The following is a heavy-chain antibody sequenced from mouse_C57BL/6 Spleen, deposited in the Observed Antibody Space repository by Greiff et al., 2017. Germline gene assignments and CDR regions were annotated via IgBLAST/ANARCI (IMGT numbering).Heavy chain of an antibody. V-gene: IGHV1-72*01. CDR3: ASPILYYDYDGLSY. D-gene: IGHD2-4*01. CDR2: IDPNRGGN. CDR1: GYTFTSYW. Sequence: QVQLQQPGAELVKPGASVKLSCEASGYTFTSYWMHWVKQRPGRGLEWIGRIDPNRGGNKYNEKFKSKATLTVDKPSSTAYMQLSSLTSSDSAVYYCASPILYYDYDGLSYWGQGALVTVSA. J-gene: IGHJ3*01.